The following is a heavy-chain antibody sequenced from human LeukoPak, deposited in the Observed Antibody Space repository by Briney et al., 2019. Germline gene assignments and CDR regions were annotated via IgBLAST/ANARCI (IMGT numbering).Heavy chain of an antibody. Sequence: ASVKVSCKSSGYTFASFGIHWVRQATGQGLEWMGWVNPNSGVTGYAQNFQGRVAITRDTSINTADMELSSLGSDDTAVYFCARYCFTTSCPYDTFDVWGRGTMVTVSS. CDR3: ARYCFTTSCPYDTFDV. CDR1: GYTFASFG. J-gene: IGHJ3*01. V-gene: IGHV1-8*03. CDR2: VNPNSGVT. D-gene: IGHD2-2*01.